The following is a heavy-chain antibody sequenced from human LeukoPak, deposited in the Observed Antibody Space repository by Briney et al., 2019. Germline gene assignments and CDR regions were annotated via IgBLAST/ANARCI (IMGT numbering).Heavy chain of an antibody. Sequence: GASVKVSCKASGYTFTGYYMHWVRQAPGQGREWMGWINPNSGGTNYAQKFQGRVTMTRDTSISTAYMELSRLRSDDTAVYYCARQNEDIVATPPDYWGQGTLVTVSS. J-gene: IGHJ4*02. CDR3: ARQNEDIVATPPDY. CDR1: GYTFTGYY. D-gene: IGHD5-12*01. CDR2: INPNSGGT. V-gene: IGHV1-2*02.